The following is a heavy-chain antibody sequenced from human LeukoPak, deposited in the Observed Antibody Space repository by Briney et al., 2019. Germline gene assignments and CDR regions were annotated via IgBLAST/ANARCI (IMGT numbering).Heavy chain of an antibody. CDR2: INPNSGGT. CDR3: AREKSERFLEWLVYDY. V-gene: IGHV1-2*02. Sequence: ASVKVSCKASGYTFTGYYMHWVRQAPGQGLEWMGWINPNSGGTNYAQKFQGRVTMTRDTSISTAYMELSRLRSDDTAVYYCAREKSERFLEWLVYDYWGQGTLVTVSS. CDR1: GYTFTGYY. J-gene: IGHJ4*02. D-gene: IGHD3-3*01.